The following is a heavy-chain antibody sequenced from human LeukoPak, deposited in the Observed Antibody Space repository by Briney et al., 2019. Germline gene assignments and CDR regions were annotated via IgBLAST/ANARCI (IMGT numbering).Heavy chain of an antibody. CDR2: INTDGSST. D-gene: IGHD3-3*01. V-gene: IGHV3-74*01. Sequence: PGGSLRLSCAASGFTFSSFWMHWVRQAPGKGLVWVSRINTDGSSTSYADSVKGRFTISRDNAKNTLYLQMNSLRAEDTAVYYCASSNAAYYDFWSGSYYFDYWGQGTLVTVSS. CDR1: GFTFSSFW. CDR3: ASSNAAYYDFWSGSYYFDY. J-gene: IGHJ4*02.